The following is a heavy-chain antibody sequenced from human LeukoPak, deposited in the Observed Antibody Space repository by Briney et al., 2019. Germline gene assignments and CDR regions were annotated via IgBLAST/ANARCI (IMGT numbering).Heavy chain of an antibody. CDR3: AKDIGWRGYDFDAFDI. J-gene: IGHJ3*02. D-gene: IGHD5-12*01. CDR2: ISWNSGSI. CDR1: GFTFDDYA. V-gene: IGHV3-9*01. Sequence: GRSLRLSCAASGFTFDDYAMHWVRQAPGKGLEWVSGISWNSGSIGYADSVKGRFTISRDNAKNSLYLQMNGLRAEDTALYYCAKDIGWRGYDFDAFDIWGQGTMVTVSS.